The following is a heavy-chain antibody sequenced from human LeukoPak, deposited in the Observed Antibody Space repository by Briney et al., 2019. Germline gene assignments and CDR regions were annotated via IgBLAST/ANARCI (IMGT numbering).Heavy chain of an antibody. CDR3: AKEPLLFHPGGYFDY. Sequence: GRSLRLSCAASGFTFSSYAMRWVRQAPGKGLEWVAVITYDGSNTYYADSVKGRFTISRDNSKNTLYLQMNSLRAEDTAVYYCAKEPLLFHPGGYFDYWGQGPLVTVS. V-gene: IGHV3-30*18. CDR1: GFTFSSYA. CDR2: ITYDGSNT. D-gene: IGHD2-21*01. J-gene: IGHJ4*02.